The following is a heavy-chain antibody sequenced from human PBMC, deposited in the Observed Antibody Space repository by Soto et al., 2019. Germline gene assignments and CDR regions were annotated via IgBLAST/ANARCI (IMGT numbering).Heavy chain of an antibody. D-gene: IGHD3-3*01. CDR2: IYYSGST. V-gene: IGHV4-39*01. CDR1: GGSISSSSYY. Sequence: SETLSLTCTVSGGSISSSSYYWGWIRQPPGKGLEWIGSIYYSGSTYYNPSLKSRVTISVDTSKNQFSLKLSSVTAADTAVYYCARHNFWSGYLLYWFDPWGQGTLVTVSS. CDR3: ARHNFWSGYLLYWFDP. J-gene: IGHJ5*02.